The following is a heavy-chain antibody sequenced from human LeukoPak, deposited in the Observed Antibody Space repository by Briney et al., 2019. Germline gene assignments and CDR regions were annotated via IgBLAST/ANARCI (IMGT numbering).Heavy chain of an antibody. CDR2: INPNSGGT. V-gene: IGHV1-2*02. Sequence: ASVKVSCKASGYTFTGYYMHWVRQAPGQGLEWMGWINPNSGGTNYAQKFQGRVTMTRDTSISTAYMELSRLRSDDTAVYYCARERVPAASLAYCGGDCYSGDAFDIWGQGTMVTVSS. CDR1: GYTFTGYY. CDR3: ARERVPAASLAYCGGDCYSGDAFDI. J-gene: IGHJ3*02. D-gene: IGHD2-21*02.